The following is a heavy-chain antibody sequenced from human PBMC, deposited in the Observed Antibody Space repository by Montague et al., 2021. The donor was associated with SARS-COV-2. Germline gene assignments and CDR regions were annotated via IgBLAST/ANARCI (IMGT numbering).Heavy chain of an antibody. CDR1: GGSFSGYS. Sequence: SETLSLTCAVYGGSFSGYSWSWIRQPPGKGLEWIGYIYYSGSTKYNPSFKSRVTMLVDTSKRQMSLRLNSVTAADTAVYYCAGDRGRFWHFDLWGRGTLVTVSS. J-gene: IGHJ2*01. CDR2: IYYSGST. D-gene: IGHD5-12*01. CDR3: AGDRGRFWHFDL. V-gene: IGHV4-59*01.